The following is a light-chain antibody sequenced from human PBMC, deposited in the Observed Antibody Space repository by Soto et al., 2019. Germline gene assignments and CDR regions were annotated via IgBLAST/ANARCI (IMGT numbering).Light chain of an antibody. CDR2: AAS. V-gene: IGKV3D-11*02. CDR3: QQRSNWHQWT. CDR1: QSIGSD. Sequence: EVVMTQSPATLSVSPWERAILSCRASQSIGSDLAWYQQKVGQAPRLLIYAASTRATGIPARFSGSGSGTDFTLTISSLEPPDFAVYYCQQRSNWHQWTFGQGTKVDIK. J-gene: IGKJ1*01.